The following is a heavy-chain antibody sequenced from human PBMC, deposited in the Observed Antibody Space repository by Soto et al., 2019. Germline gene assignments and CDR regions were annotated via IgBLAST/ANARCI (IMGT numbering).Heavy chain of an antibody. CDR2: IIPILGIA. D-gene: IGHD2-2*01. CDR1: GGTFSSYT. CDR3: TRVPYYYYYMDV. Sequence: SVKVSCKASGGTFSSYTISWVRQAPGKGLEWMGRIIPILGIANYAQKFQGRVTITADKSTSTAYMELSSLRSEDTAVYYCTRVPYYYYYMDVWGKGTTVTVSS. V-gene: IGHV1-69*02. J-gene: IGHJ6*03.